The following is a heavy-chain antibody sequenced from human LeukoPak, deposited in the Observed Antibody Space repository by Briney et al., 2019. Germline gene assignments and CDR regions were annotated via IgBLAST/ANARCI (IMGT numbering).Heavy chain of an antibody. D-gene: IGHD5-18*01. CDR1: GFTFSSYA. CDR2: ITASGGNT. V-gene: IGHV3-23*01. CDR3: AKGNGYSYGRYYFDY. Sequence: GGSLRLSCAASGFTFSSYAMGWVRQAPGKGLEWVSAITASGGNTYYADSVKGRFTISRDNSKNTLYLQVNSLRAEDTAVYYCAKGNGYSYGRYYFDYWAQGTLVTVSS. J-gene: IGHJ4*02.